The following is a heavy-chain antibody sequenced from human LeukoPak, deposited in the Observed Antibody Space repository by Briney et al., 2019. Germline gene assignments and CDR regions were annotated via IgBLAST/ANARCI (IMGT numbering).Heavy chain of an antibody. J-gene: IGHJ6*02. CDR1: GGSFSGYY. CDR3: ARVGIYSGWYSYYYYGMDV. V-gene: IGHV4-34*01. Sequence: SETLSLTCAVYGGSFSGYYWSWIRQPPGKGLEWIGEINHSGSTNYNPSLKSRVTISVDTSKNQFSLKLSSVTAADTAVYYCARVGIYSGWYSYYYYGMDVWGQGTTVTVSS. D-gene: IGHD6-19*01. CDR2: INHSGST.